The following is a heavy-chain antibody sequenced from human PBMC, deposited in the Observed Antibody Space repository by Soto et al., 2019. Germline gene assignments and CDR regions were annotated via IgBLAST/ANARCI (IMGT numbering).Heavy chain of an antibody. V-gene: IGHV4-4*02. CDR1: GGSKSSGDW. J-gene: IGHJ4*02. CDR2: IYYGGST. D-gene: IGHD3-9*01. Sequence: QVQLQESGPGLVKPSGTLSLTCAGSGGSKSSGDWCWSWVRQSPGKGLEWMGEIYYGGSTTYNPSLRCRVTIPADKSENHLSRSLSSVTAADTAVYYLARRGCNSLFWSLDYSRQVTLVTVSS. CDR3: ARRGCNSLFWSLDY.